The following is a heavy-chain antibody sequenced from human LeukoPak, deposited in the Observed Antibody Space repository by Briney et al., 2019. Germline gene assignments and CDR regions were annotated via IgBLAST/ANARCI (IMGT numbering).Heavy chain of an antibody. CDR2: IYWDDDS. V-gene: IGHV2-5*02. J-gene: IGHJ4*02. Sequence: SGPTLVKPTQTLTLTCTFSGFSLSSSRVGVGWIRQPPGKALEWLALIYWDDDSRYSPSLKSRLTITKDTSKNQVVLTVTNMDPVDTAIYYCALWQQLVNFDYWGQGTLVTVSS. CDR1: GFSLSSSRVG. D-gene: IGHD6-13*01. CDR3: ALWQQLVNFDY.